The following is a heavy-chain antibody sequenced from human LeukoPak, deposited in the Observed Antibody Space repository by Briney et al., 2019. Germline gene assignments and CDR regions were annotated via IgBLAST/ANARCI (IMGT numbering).Heavy chain of an antibody. Sequence: SETLSVTCTVSGGSVTTIPYNWGWIRQPPGKGLEWIGSIYYSGSTYYNPSLKSRVTISVDTSKNQFSLKLSSVTAADTAVYYCARYLPRGTMVRGVDYWGQRTLVTVSS. CDR3: ARYLPRGTMVRGVDY. V-gene: IGHV4-39*01. J-gene: IGHJ4*02. D-gene: IGHD3-10*01. CDR1: GGSVTTIPYN. CDR2: IYYSGST.